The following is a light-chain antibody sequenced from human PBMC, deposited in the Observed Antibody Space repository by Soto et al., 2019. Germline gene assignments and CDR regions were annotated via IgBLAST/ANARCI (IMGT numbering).Light chain of an antibody. CDR1: QSVSSY. J-gene: IGKJ4*01. V-gene: IGKV3-11*01. CDR2: DAS. Sequence: EIVLTQSPATLSLSPGVRATLSCRASQSVSSYLAWYQQKHGQAPRLLIYDASNRATGIPARFSGSGSGTDFTLTISSLEPEDFAVYYCQQRSNWPPFALTCGGGTKVEIK. CDR3: QQRSNWPPFALT.